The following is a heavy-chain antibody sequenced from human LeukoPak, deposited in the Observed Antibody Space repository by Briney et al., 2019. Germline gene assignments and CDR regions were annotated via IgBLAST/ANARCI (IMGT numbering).Heavy chain of an antibody. CDR1: GFTFANYG. D-gene: IGHD4-17*01. V-gene: IGHV3-30*18. CDR2: MSYGGSNK. CDR3: AKSWSGDQDFFDY. Sequence: GGSLRLSCAASGFTFANYGMHWVRQAPGKGLEWVAVMSYGGSNKYYADSVKGRFTISRDNSKNTLYPQMNSLRAEDTAVYYCAKSWSGDQDFFDYWGQGTLVTVSS. J-gene: IGHJ4*02.